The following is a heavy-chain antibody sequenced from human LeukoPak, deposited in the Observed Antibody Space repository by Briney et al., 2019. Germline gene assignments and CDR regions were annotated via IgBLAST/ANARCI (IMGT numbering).Heavy chain of an antibody. V-gene: IGHV4-59*01. CDR2: MSYSGST. D-gene: IGHD2-15*01. CDR1: GGSISSYY. J-gene: IGHJ4*02. Sequence: SETLSLTCTVSGGSISSYYWSWIRQPPGKGLEWIGYMSYSGSTNYNPSLKSRVTVSVDTPKNQFSLKLSSLAAADTAVYYCARGRYCSGGSCYFDYWGQGILVTVSS. CDR3: ARGRYCSGGSCYFDY.